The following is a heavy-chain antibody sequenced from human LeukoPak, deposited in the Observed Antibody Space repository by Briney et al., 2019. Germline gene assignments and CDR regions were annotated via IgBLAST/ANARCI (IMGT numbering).Heavy chain of an antibody. CDR3: AKAYCSGGSCYYPYFDY. Sequence: GGSLRLSCAASGFTFSSYAMNWVRQAPGKGLEWVSGISGSRGYTYYADSVKGRFTISRDNSKNMLYLQMNSLRAEDTAIYYCAKAYCSGGSCYYPYFDYWGQGTLVTVSS. J-gene: IGHJ4*02. CDR1: GFTFSSYA. V-gene: IGHV3-23*01. CDR2: ISGSRGYT. D-gene: IGHD2-15*01.